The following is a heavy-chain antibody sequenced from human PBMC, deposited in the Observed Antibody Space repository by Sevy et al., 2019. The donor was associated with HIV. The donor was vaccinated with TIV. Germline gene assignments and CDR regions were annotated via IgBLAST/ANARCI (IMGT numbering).Heavy chain of an antibody. CDR2: IYTSGST. V-gene: IGHV4-4*07. CDR1: GGSISSYY. D-gene: IGHD2-21*01. J-gene: IGHJ6*03. CDR3: ARDLWIRDYYYMDV. Sequence: SETLSLTCTVSGGSISSYYWSWIRQPAGKGLEWIGRIYTSGSTNYNPSLKSRVTMSVDTSKNQFSLKLSSVTAADTVVYYCARDLWIRDYYYMDVWGKGTTVTVSS.